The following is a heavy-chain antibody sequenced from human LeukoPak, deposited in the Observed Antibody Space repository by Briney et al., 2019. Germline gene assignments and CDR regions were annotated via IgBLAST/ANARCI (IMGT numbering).Heavy chain of an antibody. J-gene: IGHJ6*03. Sequence: GGSLRLSCAASGFTFSSYWMSWVRQAPGKGLEWVANINQHGSEKYYVDSVKGRFTISRDNAKNSLYLQMNSLRAEDTAVYYCARHNNGGGPYYYYYMDVWGKGTTVTVSS. V-gene: IGHV3-7*01. CDR1: GFTFSSYW. CDR3: ARHNNGGGPYYYYYMDV. D-gene: IGHD4-23*01. CDR2: INQHGSEK.